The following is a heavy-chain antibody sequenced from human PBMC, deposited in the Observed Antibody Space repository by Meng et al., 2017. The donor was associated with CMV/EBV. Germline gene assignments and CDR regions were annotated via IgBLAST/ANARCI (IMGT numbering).Heavy chain of an antibody. CDR3: ARESSGFPLDY. CDR2: ITTSGGT. J-gene: IGHJ4*02. D-gene: IGHD3-22*01. Sequence: LACIVPGGSMMGHHWGWIRQPAGKGLEWLGRITTSGGTDYNPSLKSRVTVSIDTSKNQFSLILSSVTAADTAVYYWARESSGFPLDYWGQGTLVTVSS. CDR1: GGSMMGHH. V-gene: IGHV4-4*07.